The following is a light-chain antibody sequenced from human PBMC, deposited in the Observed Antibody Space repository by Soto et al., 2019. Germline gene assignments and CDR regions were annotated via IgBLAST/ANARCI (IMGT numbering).Light chain of an antibody. CDR3: QTWATGIRV. J-gene: IGLJ3*02. CDR1: SGHSSFA. Sequence: QPVLTQSPSASASLGASVKLTCTLSSGHSSFAIAWHQQQPEKGPRYLMKINSDGSHSKGDGIPDRFSGSSSGAERYLTISSLQSEDEADYYCQTWATGIRVFGGGTQLTVL. V-gene: IGLV4-69*01. CDR2: INSDGSH.